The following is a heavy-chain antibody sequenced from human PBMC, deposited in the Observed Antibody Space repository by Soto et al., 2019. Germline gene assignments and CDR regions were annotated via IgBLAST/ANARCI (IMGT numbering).Heavy chain of an antibody. J-gene: IGHJ6*02. Sequence: QVQLVQSGAEVKKPGSSVKVSCKASGGTFSNYAISWVRQAPGQGLEWMGGIIPILGTANSAQKFQGRVTITADESMSTAYMELSSLRSEDTAVFYCARGRVVTAIPYYYYTMEVWGQGTTVTVSS. CDR1: GGTFSNYA. V-gene: IGHV1-69*01. CDR2: IIPILGTA. D-gene: IGHD2-21*02. CDR3: ARGRVVTAIPYYYYTMEV.